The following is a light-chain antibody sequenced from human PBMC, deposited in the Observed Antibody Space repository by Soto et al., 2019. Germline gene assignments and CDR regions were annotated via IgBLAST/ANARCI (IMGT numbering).Light chain of an antibody. Sequence: EIVVIHSPSTVALSPGERAALSCRASHSVSSNLAWYQQKPGQAPRLLIYGASTRATGIPARFSGSGSGTEFTLTISSLQSEDFAVYYCQQYNNWWTFGQGTKVDIK. J-gene: IGKJ1*01. CDR1: HSVSSN. V-gene: IGKV3-15*01. CDR3: QQYNNWWT. CDR2: GAS.